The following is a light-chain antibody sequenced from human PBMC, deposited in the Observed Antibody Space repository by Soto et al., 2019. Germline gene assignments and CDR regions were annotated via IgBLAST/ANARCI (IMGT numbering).Light chain of an antibody. V-gene: IGLV2-23*01. J-gene: IGLJ1*01. CDR2: EAT. CDR1: SSDVGSYNL. CDR3: CSYASSSTYV. Sequence: QSVLTQPASVSGSPGQWITISCTGTSSDVGSYNLVSWYQQHPGKAPKLMIYEATKRPSGVSDRFSGSRSGNTASLTISGLQAEDEADYYCCSYASSSTYVFGTGTKLTVL.